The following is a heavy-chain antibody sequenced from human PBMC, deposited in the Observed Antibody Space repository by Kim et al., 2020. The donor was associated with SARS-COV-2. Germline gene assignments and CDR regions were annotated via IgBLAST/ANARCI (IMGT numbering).Heavy chain of an antibody. CDR2: IYNTGST. J-gene: IGHJ4*02. V-gene: IGHV4-59*01. Sequence: SETLSLTCTVSGGSNNAYYWTWIRQPPGKGLEWIGYIYNTGSTNYNPSLKSRVTISGDTSRNQFSLKLSSVTTADTAGYYCARGDYNSDWHYFDYWGQGTLVTVSS. CDR1: GGSNNAYY. CDR3: ARGDYNSDWHYFDY. D-gene: IGHD6-19*01.